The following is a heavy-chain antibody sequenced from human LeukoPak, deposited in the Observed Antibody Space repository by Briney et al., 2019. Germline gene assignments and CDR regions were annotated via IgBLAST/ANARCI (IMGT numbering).Heavy chain of an antibody. D-gene: IGHD1-7*01. CDR1: GFTFSSYS. J-gene: IGHJ4*02. V-gene: IGHV3-48*02. CDR3: TPHRDGNYTFDY. CDR2: ISSSSSTI. Sequence: GGSLRLSCAASGFTFSSYSMNWVRQAPGKGLEWVSYISSSSSTIYYRDSVKGRFTISRDSAKNSLYLQMNSLRDEDTAVYYCTPHRDGNYTFDYWGQGTLVTVSS.